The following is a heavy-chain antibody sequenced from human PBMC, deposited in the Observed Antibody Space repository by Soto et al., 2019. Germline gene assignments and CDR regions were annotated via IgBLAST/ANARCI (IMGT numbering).Heavy chain of an antibody. V-gene: IGHV1-3*01. CDR3: ARVARRYRSSRLSP. Sequence: GASVKVSCTASGYTFTSYAMHWVRKAPGQRLEWMGWINAGNGNTKYSQKFQGRVTITRDTSASTAYMELSSLRSEDAAVYYCARVARRYRSSRLSPWGQGTLVTVSS. D-gene: IGHD6-13*01. CDR1: GYTFTSYA. CDR2: INAGNGNT. J-gene: IGHJ5*02.